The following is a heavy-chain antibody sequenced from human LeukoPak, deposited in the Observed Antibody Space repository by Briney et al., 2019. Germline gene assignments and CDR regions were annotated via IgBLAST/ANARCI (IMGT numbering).Heavy chain of an antibody. Sequence: GGSLRLSCAASGFTFSSYSMNWVRQAPGKGLEWVSSISSSSSYIYYADSVKGRFTISRDNAKKSLYLQMNSLRAEDTAVYYCARQGVGYDEPIDYWGQGTLVTVSS. CDR2: ISSSSSYI. D-gene: IGHD5-12*01. J-gene: IGHJ4*02. CDR1: GFTFSSYS. V-gene: IGHV3-21*01. CDR3: ARQGVGYDEPIDY.